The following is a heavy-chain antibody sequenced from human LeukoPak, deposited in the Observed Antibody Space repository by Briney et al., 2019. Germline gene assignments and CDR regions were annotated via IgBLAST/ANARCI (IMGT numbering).Heavy chain of an antibody. Sequence: SETLSLTCTVSGGSISSYYWSWVRQPPGKGLEWIGYIYYSGSTNYNPSLKSRVTISVDTSKNQFSLKLSSVTAADTAVYYCARDVRVGQVVVTATYYYYYYMDVWGKGTTVTVSS. CDR1: GGSISSYY. CDR2: IYYSGST. CDR3: ARDVRVGQVVVTATYYYYYYMDV. V-gene: IGHV4-59*12. D-gene: IGHD2-21*02. J-gene: IGHJ6*03.